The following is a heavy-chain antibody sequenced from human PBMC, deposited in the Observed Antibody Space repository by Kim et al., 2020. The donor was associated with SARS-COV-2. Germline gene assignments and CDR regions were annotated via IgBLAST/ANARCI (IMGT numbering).Heavy chain of an antibody. J-gene: IGHJ6*02. CDR1: GFTFSGSA. Sequence: GGSLRLSCAASGFTFSGSAMHWVRQASGKGLEWVGRIRSKANSYATAYAASVKGRFTISRDDSKNTAYLQMNSLKTEDTAVYYCTRHAGYSSSWYYYGMDVWGQGTTVTVSS. D-gene: IGHD6-13*01. V-gene: IGHV3-73*01. CDR2: IRSKANSYAT. CDR3: TRHAGYSSSWYYYGMDV.